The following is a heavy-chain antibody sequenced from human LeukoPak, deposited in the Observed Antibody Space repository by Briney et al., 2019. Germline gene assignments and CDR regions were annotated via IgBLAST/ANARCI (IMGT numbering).Heavy chain of an antibody. D-gene: IGHD3-10*01. CDR2: ISGSGSTI. CDR1: GFTFSDYY. V-gene: IGHV3-11*04. CDR3: ARYRDLGAIYYNYYMDV. Sequence: GGSLRLSCAASGFTFSDYYMSWIRQAPGKGLEWLSSISGSGSTIYYADSVKGRFTISRDNAKNSLYLQMNSLRAEDTAVYYCARYRDLGAIYYNYYMDVWGKGTTVTVSS. J-gene: IGHJ6*03.